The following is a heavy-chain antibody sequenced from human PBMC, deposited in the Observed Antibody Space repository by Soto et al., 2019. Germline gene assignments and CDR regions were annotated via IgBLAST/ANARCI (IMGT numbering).Heavy chain of an antibody. J-gene: IGHJ6*03. CDR3: ASRDYYYYYYMDV. V-gene: IGHV3-23*01. CDR2: ISGSGGST. Sequence: GGSLRLSCAASGFPFRSYAMSWVRQAPGKGLEWVSAISGSGGSTYYADSVKGRFTISRDNSKNTLYPQMNSLRAEDTAVYYCASRDYYYYYYMDVWGKGTTVTVSS. D-gene: IGHD3-10*01. CDR1: GFPFRSYA.